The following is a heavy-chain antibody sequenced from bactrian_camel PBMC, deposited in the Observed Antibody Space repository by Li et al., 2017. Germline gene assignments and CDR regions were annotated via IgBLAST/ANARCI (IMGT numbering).Heavy chain of an antibody. Sequence: HVQLVESGGGSVQPGGSLRLSCVASGLTETHGCMGWFRQAPGKEREAVAAIDDNGAASYADSVKDRFTISKDGAKNTLYLQMNSLKPEDTAMYYCAAPKGANRCSDYWGEGTQVTVS. J-gene: IGHJ4*01. CDR3: AAPKGANRCSDY. D-gene: IGHD7*01. CDR2: IDDNGAA. V-gene: IGHV3S53*01. CDR1: GLTETHGC.